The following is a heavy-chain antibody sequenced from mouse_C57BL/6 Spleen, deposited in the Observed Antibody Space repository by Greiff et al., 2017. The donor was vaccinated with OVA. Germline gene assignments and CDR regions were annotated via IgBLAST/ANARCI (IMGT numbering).Heavy chain of an antibody. J-gene: IGHJ2*01. CDR3: ARGITTVVGVDY. CDR2: INPGSGGT. CDR1: GYAFTNYL. Sequence: VMLVESGAELVRPGTSVKVSCKASGYAFTNYLIEWVKQRPGQGLEWIGVINPGSGGTNYNEKFKGKATLTADKSSSTAYMQLSSLTSEDSAVYFCARGITTVVGVDYWGQGTTLTVSS. V-gene: IGHV1-54*01. D-gene: IGHD1-1*01.